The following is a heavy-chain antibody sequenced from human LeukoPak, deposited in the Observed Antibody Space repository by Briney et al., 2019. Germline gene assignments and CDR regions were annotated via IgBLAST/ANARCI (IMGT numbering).Heavy chain of an antibody. J-gene: IGHJ4*02. CDR3: ARESAVYSSSWYIRGSFDY. Sequence: NPSETLSLTCAVSGGSISSSNWWSWVRQPPGKGLEWIGEIYHSGSTNYNPSLKSRVTISVDKSKNQFSLKLSSVTAADTAVYYCARESAVYSSSWYIRGSFDYWGQGTLVTVSS. CDR2: IYHSGST. CDR1: GGSISSSNW. V-gene: IGHV4-4*02. D-gene: IGHD6-13*01.